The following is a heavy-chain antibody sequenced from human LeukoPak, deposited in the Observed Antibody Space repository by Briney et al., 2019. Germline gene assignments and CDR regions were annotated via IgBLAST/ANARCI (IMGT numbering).Heavy chain of an antibody. J-gene: IGHJ5*02. CDR2: ISSSGSNI. Sequence: PGGSLRLSCAASGFTFSSYEMNWVRQASGKGLEWVSYISSSGSNIYYADSVKGRFTISRDNAKNSLYLQMNSLGAEDTAVYYCARINWFDPWGQGTLVTVSS. CDR3: ARINWFDP. V-gene: IGHV3-48*03. CDR1: GFTFSSYE.